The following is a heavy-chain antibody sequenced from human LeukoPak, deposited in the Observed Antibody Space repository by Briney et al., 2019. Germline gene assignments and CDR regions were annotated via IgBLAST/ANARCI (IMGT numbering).Heavy chain of an antibody. CDR1: GFTFSSYA. J-gene: IGHJ3*02. CDR3: AKITSSSWSLRAYDI. Sequence: PGRSLRLSCAASGFTFSSYAMGWVRQAPGKGLEWVSSISGGGGSTYYADSVKGRFTISRDNSKNTLYLQMNSLRAEDTAVYYCAKITSSSWSLRAYDIWGQGTMVTVSS. D-gene: IGHD6-13*01. CDR2: ISGGGGST. V-gene: IGHV3-23*01.